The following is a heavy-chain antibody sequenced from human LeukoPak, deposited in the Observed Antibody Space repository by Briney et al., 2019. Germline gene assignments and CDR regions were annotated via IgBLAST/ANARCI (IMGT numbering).Heavy chain of an antibody. V-gene: IGHV7-4-1*01. CDR2: INTNTGNP. CDR1: GYTFTSYA. J-gene: IGHJ6*02. CDR3: ARDLAYYDFWSGCSPPSYYYGMDV. Sequence: ASVTVSCKASGYTFTSYAMNWVRQAPGQGLEWMGWINTNTGNPTYAQGFTGRFVFSLDTSVSTAYLQICSLKAEDTAVYYCARDLAYYDFWSGCSPPSYYYGMDVWGQGTTVTVSS. D-gene: IGHD3-3*01.